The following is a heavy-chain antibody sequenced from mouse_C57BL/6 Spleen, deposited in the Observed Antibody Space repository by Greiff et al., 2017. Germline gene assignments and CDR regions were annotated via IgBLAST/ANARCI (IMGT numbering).Heavy chain of an antibody. D-gene: IGHD2-2*01. J-gene: IGHJ2*01. CDR3: ARGGMNGYPYFDY. CDR1: GYTFTDYY. CDR2: INPNNGGT. Sequence: VQLQQSGPELVKPGASVKISCKASGYTFTDYYMNWVKQSNGKSLEWIGDINPNNGGTSYNQKFKGKATLTVDKSSSTAYMELRSLTSEDSAVYYCARGGMNGYPYFDYWGQGTTLTVSS. V-gene: IGHV1-26*01.